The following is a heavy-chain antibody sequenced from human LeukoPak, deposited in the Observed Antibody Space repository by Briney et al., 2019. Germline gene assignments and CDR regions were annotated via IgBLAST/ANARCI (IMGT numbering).Heavy chain of an antibody. CDR3: ARSYSGSFLY. CDR2: VYHGGNT. Sequence: SETLSLTCSVSAYSISSGYYWGWIRQPPGKGLEFIGSVYHGGNTYYKASLKSRVTISLDTSKNQFSLRLSSVTAADTAVYYCARSYSGSFLYWGQGSLVTVSS. D-gene: IGHD1-26*01. V-gene: IGHV4-38-2*02. CDR1: AYSISSGYY. J-gene: IGHJ1*01.